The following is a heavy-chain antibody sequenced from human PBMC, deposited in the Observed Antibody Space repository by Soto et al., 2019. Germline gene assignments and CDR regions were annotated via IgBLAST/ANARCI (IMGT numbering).Heavy chain of an antibody. CDR2: INPSGGST. Sequence: ASVKVSCKASGYTFTSYYMHLVRQAPGQGLEWMGIINPSGGSTSYAQKFQGRVTMTRDTSTSTVYMELSSLRSEDTAVYYCARAHEGYDSSGYYGHFDYWGQGTLVTVSS. V-gene: IGHV1-46*01. CDR1: GYTFTSYY. CDR3: ARAHEGYDSSGYYGHFDY. J-gene: IGHJ4*02. D-gene: IGHD3-22*01.